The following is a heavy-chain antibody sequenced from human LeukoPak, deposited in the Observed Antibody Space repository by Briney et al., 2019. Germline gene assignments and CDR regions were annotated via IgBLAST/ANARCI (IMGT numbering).Heavy chain of an antibody. CDR2: INPSGGST. Sequence: ASVKVSCKASGYTFTSYYMHWVRQAPGQGLEWMGIINPSGGSTNYAQKFQVRVTMTRDTSTSTVYMELSSLRSEDTAVYYCARTRIATAGRGLFDYWGQGTLVTVSS. D-gene: IGHD6-13*01. CDR3: ARTRIATAGRGLFDY. V-gene: IGHV1-46*01. CDR1: GYTFTSYY. J-gene: IGHJ4*02.